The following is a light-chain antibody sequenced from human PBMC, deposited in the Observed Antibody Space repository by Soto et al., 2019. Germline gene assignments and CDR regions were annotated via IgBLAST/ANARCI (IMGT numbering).Light chain of an antibody. CDR3: SSYTASDTPV. CDR1: SSDVGGYNF. CDR2: EVI. J-gene: IGLJ1*01. V-gene: IGLV2-14*01. Sequence: QSALTQPASVSGSPGQSITISCIGTSSDVGGYNFVSWYQQHPGKAPKLMIYEVINRPAGVSNRFSGSKSGNTASLTISGLQAEDEADYYCSSYTASDTPVFGTGTKLTVL.